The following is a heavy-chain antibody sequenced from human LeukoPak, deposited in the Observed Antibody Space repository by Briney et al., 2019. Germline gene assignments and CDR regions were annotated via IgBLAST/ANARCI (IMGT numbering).Heavy chain of an antibody. V-gene: IGHV1-2*02. Sequence: ASVKVSCKASGYTFTGYYMHWVRQAPGQGLEWMGWINPNSGGTNYAQKFQGRVTMTRDTSISTAYMELSRLRSDDTAVYYCARARTGLHDAFDIWGQGTMVTVSS. CDR3: ARARTGLHDAFDI. J-gene: IGHJ3*02. CDR1: GYTFTGYY. CDR2: INPNSGGT. D-gene: IGHD3/OR15-3a*01.